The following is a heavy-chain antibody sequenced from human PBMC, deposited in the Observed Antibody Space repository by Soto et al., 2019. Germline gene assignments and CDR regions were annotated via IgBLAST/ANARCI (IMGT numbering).Heavy chain of an antibody. J-gene: IGHJ4*02. CDR1: GYSISSGYY. V-gene: IGHV4-38-2*02. CDR3: ARDGGSLGPDFDY. D-gene: IGHD1-26*01. CDR2: IYHSGST. Sequence: KPSETLSLTCAVSGYSISSGYYWGWIRQPPGKGLEYIGSIYHSGSTYFNPSLKSRVTISVDTSKNQFSLKLRSVTAADTAVYYCARDGGSLGPDFDYWGQGTLVTVSS.